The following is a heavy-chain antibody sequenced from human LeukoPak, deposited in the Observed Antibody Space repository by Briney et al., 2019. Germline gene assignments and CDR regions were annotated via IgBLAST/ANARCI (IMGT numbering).Heavy chain of an antibody. V-gene: IGHV4-4*02. CDR1: GGSISSSNW. D-gene: IGHD6-19*01. J-gene: IGHJ4*02. CDR3: ARVPGIAVAGLFDY. Sequence: SGTLSLTCAVSGGSISSSNWWSWVRQPPGKGLEWIGEIYHSGSTNYNPSLKSRVTISVDKSKNQFSLKLSSVTAADTAVYYCARVPGIAVAGLFDYWGQGTLVTVSS. CDR2: IYHSGST.